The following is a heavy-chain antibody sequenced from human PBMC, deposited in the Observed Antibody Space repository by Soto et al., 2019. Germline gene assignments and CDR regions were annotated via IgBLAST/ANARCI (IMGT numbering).Heavy chain of an antibody. CDR3: AKVHSGYDSPLDY. CDR2: ISGSGGST. D-gene: IGHD5-12*01. V-gene: IGHV3-23*01. Sequence: QAGGSLRLSCAASGFTFSSYAMSWVRQAPGKGPEWVSAISGSGGSTYYADSVKGRFTISRDNSKNTLYLQMNSLRAEDTAVYYCAKVHSGYDSPLDYWGQGTLVTVSS. J-gene: IGHJ4*02. CDR1: GFTFSSYA.